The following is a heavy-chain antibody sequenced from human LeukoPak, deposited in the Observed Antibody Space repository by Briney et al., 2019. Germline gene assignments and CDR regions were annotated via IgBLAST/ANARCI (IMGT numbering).Heavy chain of an antibody. CDR3: ARVPWGSGYFDY. D-gene: IGHD7-27*01. J-gene: IGHJ4*02. Sequence: SETLSLTCTVSGDSFTSVTDYWAWIRQPPGKGLEWIATGDYSGGTYYNPSFESRVAISADMSKTQFSLNLTSMTAADTAVYYCARVPWGSGYFDYWGQGTLVTVSS. V-gene: IGHV4-39*07. CDR2: GDYSGGT. CDR1: GDSFTSVTDY.